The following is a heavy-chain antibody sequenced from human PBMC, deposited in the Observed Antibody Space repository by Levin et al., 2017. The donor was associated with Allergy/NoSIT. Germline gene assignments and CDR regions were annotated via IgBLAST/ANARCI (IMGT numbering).Heavy chain of an antibody. V-gene: IGHV1-2*02. J-gene: IGHJ4*02. Sequence: ASVKVSCKASGYIFTGYYMHWVRQAPGQGLEWMGWINPNSGGTNYAQKFQGRVTMTRDTSISTAYMELSRLRSDDTAVYYCASGGYSGYDDEDYFDYWGQGTLVTVSS. CDR3: ASGGYSGYDDEDYFDY. CDR1: GYIFTGYY. D-gene: IGHD5-12*01. CDR2: INPNSGGT.